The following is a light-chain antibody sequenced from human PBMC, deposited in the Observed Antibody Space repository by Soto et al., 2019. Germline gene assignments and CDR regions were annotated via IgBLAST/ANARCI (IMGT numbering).Light chain of an antibody. CDR2: GAS. V-gene: IGKV3-15*01. CDR1: QSVSSSY. CDR3: QQYDDWPLT. J-gene: IGKJ5*01. Sequence: EIVLTQSPGTLSLSPGERATLSCRASQSVSSSYLAWYQQKPGQAPRLLIYGASSRATGTPARFSGSGSGTEFTLTISSLQSEDFAVYYCQQYDDWPLTFGQGTRLEIK.